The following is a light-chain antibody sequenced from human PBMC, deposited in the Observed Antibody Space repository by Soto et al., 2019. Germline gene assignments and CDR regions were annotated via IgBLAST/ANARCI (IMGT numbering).Light chain of an antibody. Sequence: EIVMTQSPATLSVSPGERATLSCRASQSVNSKLAWYQQKPGRAPRLLIYDASNRATGIPARFSGSGSGTDFTLTISSLEPEDFAVYCCQQRSNWPWTFGQGTKVDIK. V-gene: IGKV3-11*01. J-gene: IGKJ1*01. CDR3: QQRSNWPWT. CDR2: DAS. CDR1: QSVNSK.